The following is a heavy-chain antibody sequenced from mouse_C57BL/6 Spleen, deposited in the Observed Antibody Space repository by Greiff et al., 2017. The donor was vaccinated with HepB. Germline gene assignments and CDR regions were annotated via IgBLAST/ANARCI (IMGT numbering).Heavy chain of an antibody. D-gene: IGHD1-1*02. V-gene: IGHV5-17*01. J-gene: IGHJ2*01. CDR2: ISSGSSTI. Sequence: EVKLMESGGGLVKPGGSLKLSCAASGFTFSDYGMHWVRQAPEKGLEWVAYISSGSSTIYYADTVKGRFTISRDNAKNTLFLQMTSLRSEDTAMYYCARKEVPYGPFDYWGQGTTLTVSS. CDR1: GFTFSDYG. CDR3: ARKEVPYGPFDY.